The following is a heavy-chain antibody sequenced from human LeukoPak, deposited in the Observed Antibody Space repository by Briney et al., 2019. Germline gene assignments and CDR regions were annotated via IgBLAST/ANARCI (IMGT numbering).Heavy chain of an antibody. CDR3: VRTHSSGYYYFDS. CDR2: ISSSSSYI. D-gene: IGHD3-22*01. J-gene: IGHJ4*02. V-gene: IGHV3-21*01. CDR1: GFTFSSYS. Sequence: GGSLRLSCAVSGFTFSSYSMNWVRQAPGKGLEWVSSISSSSSYIYYADSVKGRFTISRDNAKNSLYLQMNSLRVEDTAVYYCVRTHSSGYYYFDSWGQGALVTVSS.